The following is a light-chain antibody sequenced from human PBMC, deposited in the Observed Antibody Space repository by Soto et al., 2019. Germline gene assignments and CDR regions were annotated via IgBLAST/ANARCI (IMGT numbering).Light chain of an antibody. CDR1: SSDVGGSDY. CDR2: DVS. V-gene: IGLV2-11*01. CDR3: CSHAGTYAFRA. J-gene: IGLJ1*01. Sequence: QSALTQPRSVSGSPGQSVTISCTGSSSDVGGSDYVSWFQHYPGKAPKLMIYDVSRRPSGVPDRFSGSKSGNTASLTISGLQAEDEADYYCCSHAGTYAFRAFGTGTKVTVL.